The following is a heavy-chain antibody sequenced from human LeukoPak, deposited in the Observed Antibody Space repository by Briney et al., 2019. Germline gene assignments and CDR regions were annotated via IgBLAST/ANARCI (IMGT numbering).Heavy chain of an antibody. Sequence: GGSPRLSCAASGFIFSNYWMTWARQAPGKGLEWVSSIDSSGGYMFYADSVKGRFIISRDNAKDSLYLQMNSLRVEDTAVYYCLRGDRRDYWGQGTLVTVSS. CDR3: LRGDRRDY. J-gene: IGHJ4*02. CDR1: GFIFSNYW. CDR2: IDSSGGYM. V-gene: IGHV3-21*06.